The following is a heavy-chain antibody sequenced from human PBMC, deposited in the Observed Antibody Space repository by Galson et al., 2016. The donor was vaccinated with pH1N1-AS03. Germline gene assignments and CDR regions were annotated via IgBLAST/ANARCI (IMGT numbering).Heavy chain of an antibody. CDR1: GFTFSRNA. CDR3: VRGDRETAGGTGCDY. CDR2: ISSSGGST. J-gene: IGHJ4*02. Sequence: SLRLSCAASGFTFSRNAMYWVRQAPGKGLEFVSSISSSGGSTYYANSVKDRFIISRDNSKNILYLQMSSLRAEDKAVYYCVRGDRETAGGTGCDYWGQGTLVTVSS. V-gene: IGHV3-64*01. D-gene: IGHD6-13*01.